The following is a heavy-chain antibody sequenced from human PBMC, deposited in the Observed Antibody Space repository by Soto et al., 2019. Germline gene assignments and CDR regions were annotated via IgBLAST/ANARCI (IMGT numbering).Heavy chain of an antibody. J-gene: IGHJ1*01. D-gene: IGHD3-10*01. CDR1: GFTFSDYA. CDR2: ISGGSSVT. Sequence: QAGGSVRRSCSASGFTFSDYAMTWVRQGPGKGLEWVSTISGGSSVTYYGDSVKGRFTISRDNAKKTLFLQLNRLSAEDTATYYCAKVLSKNYYYHLDFRGPSPQVTFST. V-gene: IGHV3-23*01. CDR3: AKVLSKNYYYHLDF.